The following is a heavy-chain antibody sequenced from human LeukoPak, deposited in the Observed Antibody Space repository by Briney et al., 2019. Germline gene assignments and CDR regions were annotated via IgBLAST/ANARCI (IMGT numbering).Heavy chain of an antibody. CDR1: GCSISSYY. CDR2: IYTSGST. CDR3: ARYVFGMGLHYYYYIDV. V-gene: IGHV4-4*08. D-gene: IGHD3-10*02. Sequence: SETLSLTCTASGCSISSYYWSWFRQPPGKGLEWIGYIYTSGSTKYNPSLKSRLTISVNTSKNHFFLKQSTVTAADAAVYYCARYVFGMGLHYYYYIDVWGKGTTVTVSS. J-gene: IGHJ6*03.